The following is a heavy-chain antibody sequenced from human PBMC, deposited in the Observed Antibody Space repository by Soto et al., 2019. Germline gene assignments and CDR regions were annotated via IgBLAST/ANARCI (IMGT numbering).Heavy chain of an antibody. CDR2: INPKSGGT. J-gene: IGHJ4*02. Sequence: ASVKVSCKASGYTFTGYYLHWVRRAPGQGFEWMGWINPKSGGTKYPQKFQGRVTMTRDTSLSTVYMTLTRLTSDDTAVYYCARDLAKGGGSAGFDYWGQGTLVTVSS. V-gene: IGHV1-2*02. CDR3: ARDLAKGGGSAGFDY. CDR1: GYTFTGYY. D-gene: IGHD1-26*01.